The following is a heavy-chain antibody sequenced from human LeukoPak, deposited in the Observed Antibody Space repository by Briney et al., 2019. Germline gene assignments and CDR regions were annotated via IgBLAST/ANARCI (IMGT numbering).Heavy chain of an antibody. CDR2: IYATGST. CDR3: ARHGSVRSPLGP. CDR1: GGSLSSYY. J-gene: IGHJ5*02. V-gene: IGHV4-4*09. D-gene: IGHD3-10*01. Sequence: SETLSLTCTVSGGSLSSYYWSWIRQPPGKGLEWIGYIYATGSTNYNPSLKSRVTISVDTSKNQYSLNLRSVTAADTAVYYCARHGSVRSPLGPWGQGTLVTVSS.